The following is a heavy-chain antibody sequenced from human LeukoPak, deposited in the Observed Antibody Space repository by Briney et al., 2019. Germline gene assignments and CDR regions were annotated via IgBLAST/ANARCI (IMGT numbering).Heavy chain of an antibody. Sequence: PGGSLRLSCAASGFTFISYAIHWVRQAPGKGLEWVAVISFHGTDSFYADSVKGRFTISRDNAKNSLYLQMNSLRAEDTAVYYCARIVGATIWDYWGQGTLVTVSS. CDR1: GFTFISYA. J-gene: IGHJ4*02. CDR3: ARIVGATIWDY. V-gene: IGHV3-30*04. D-gene: IGHD1-26*01. CDR2: ISFHGTDS.